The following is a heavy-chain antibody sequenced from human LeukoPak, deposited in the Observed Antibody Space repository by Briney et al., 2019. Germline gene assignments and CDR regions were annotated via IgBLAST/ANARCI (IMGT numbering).Heavy chain of an antibody. CDR2: INHSGST. Sequence: SETLSLTCAVYGGSFSGYYWSWIRQPPGKGLEWIGEINHSGSTNYNPSLKSRVTISVDTSKNQFSLKLSSVTAADTAVYYCXRASRGGATTGYFDYWGQGTLVTVSS. J-gene: IGHJ4*02. CDR3: XRASRGGATTGYFDY. CDR1: GGSFSGYY. D-gene: IGHD4-17*01. V-gene: IGHV4-34*01.